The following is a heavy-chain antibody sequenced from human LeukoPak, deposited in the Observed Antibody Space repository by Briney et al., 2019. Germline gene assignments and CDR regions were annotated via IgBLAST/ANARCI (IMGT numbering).Heavy chain of an antibody. D-gene: IGHD6-13*01. Sequence: PSETLSLTCAVYGGSFSGYYWSWIRQPPGKGLEWIGEINHSGSTNYNPSLKSRVTISVDTSKNQFSLKLSSVTAADTAVYYCARGRYSSSCYYYYGMDVWGKGTTVTVS. J-gene: IGHJ6*04. V-gene: IGHV4-34*01. CDR1: GGSFSGYY. CDR2: INHSGST. CDR3: ARGRYSSSCYYYYGMDV.